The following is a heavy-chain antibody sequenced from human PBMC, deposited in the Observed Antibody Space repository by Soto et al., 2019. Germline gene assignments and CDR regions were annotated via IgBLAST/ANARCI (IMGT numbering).Heavy chain of an antibody. Sequence: QVQLVQSGAEVKKPGASVTVSCKASAYSFTTYHIHWVRQAPGQGLEWLGLINPAAGATNYAQRFQGRLRLTRDTSTSTVYMELRSLTFDDTAVYYCARGDIVLVPASEGNWFDPWGQGTLVTVSS. CDR2: INPAAGAT. CDR1: AYSFTTYH. V-gene: IGHV1-46*01. CDR3: ARGDIVLVPASEGNWFDP. D-gene: IGHD2-2*01. J-gene: IGHJ5*02.